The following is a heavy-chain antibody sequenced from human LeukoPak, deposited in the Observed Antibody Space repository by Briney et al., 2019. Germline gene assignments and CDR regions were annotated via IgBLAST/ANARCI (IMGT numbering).Heavy chain of an antibody. D-gene: IGHD6-19*01. Sequence: APVKVSCKASGYTFTGYYMHWVRQAPGQGLEWMGWINPNSGGTNYAQKFQGRVTMTRDTSISTAYMELSRLRSDDTAVYYCARVGYSSGWYDYWGQGTLVTVSS. CDR1: GYTFTGYY. CDR2: INPNSGGT. V-gene: IGHV1-2*02. J-gene: IGHJ4*02. CDR3: ARVGYSSGWYDY.